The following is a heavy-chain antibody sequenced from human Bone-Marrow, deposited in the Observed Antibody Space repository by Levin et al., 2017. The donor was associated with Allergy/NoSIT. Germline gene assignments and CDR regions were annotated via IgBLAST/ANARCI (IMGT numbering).Heavy chain of an antibody. D-gene: IGHD1-26*01. CDR2: IKQDGSEK. CDR1: GLTFSTSW. V-gene: IGHV3-7*03. J-gene: IGHJ5*02. Sequence: QAGGSLRLSCVVSGLTFSTSWMTWFRQAPGKGLEWLANIKQDGSEKYYVDSVKGRFTISRDNAKNSLYLQLNSLRVEDTAVYYCAREPRNTPGGSSWGQGTLVTVSS. CDR3: AREPRNTPGGSS.